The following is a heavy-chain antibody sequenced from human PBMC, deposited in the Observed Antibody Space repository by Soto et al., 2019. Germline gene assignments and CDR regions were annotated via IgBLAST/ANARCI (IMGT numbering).Heavy chain of an antibody. CDR3: ARQHYSDSSGYYTWN. D-gene: IGHD3-22*01. CDR1: GGSIRNNIYY. Sequence: QLQLQESGPGLVKPSETLSLTCSVSGGSIRNNIYYWGWIRQPPGKGLEWIATVHYSGSTYYTPSLKSRVTTSADTANNQFSLRLNSVTAADTAVYYCARQHYSDSSGYYTWNWGQGTLVTVSS. J-gene: IGHJ4*02. V-gene: IGHV4-39*01. CDR2: VHYSGST.